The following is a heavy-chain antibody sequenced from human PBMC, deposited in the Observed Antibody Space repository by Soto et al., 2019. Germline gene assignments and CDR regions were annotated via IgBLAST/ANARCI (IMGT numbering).Heavy chain of an antibody. J-gene: IGHJ1*01. CDR1: GGYISGSDHY. CDR2: IYHTGET. Sequence: SLTCSVSGGYISGSDHYWGWIRQSPGKGLEWIGSIYHTGETYYKSSLKSRISISVDTSKNQFYLQLRSLTAADTAVYYCASKGYRIWGQGTQVTVSS. D-gene: IGHD3-16*02. CDR3: ASKGYRI. V-gene: IGHV4-39*01.